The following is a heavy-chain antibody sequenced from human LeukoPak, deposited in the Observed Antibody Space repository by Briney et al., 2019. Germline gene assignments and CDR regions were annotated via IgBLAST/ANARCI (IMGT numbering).Heavy chain of an antibody. CDR3: ARASPGVAFKSFDS. CDR2: IGEGGEGR. J-gene: IGHJ4*01. V-gene: IGHV3-7*01. CDR1: GFAFADFY. Sequence: GGSLRLSCSASGFAFADFYMSWVRQAPGKGLEWVANIGEGGEGRYYGDSVKGRFTISRDNTKNALYLDMTSLRAEDTATYFCARASPGVAFKSFDSSGQGALVPLSA.